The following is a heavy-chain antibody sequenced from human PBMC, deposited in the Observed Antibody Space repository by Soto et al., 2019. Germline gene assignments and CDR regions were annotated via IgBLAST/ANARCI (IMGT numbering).Heavy chain of an antibody. D-gene: IGHD3-10*01. CDR3: ARDVIDYYGSGSLFDY. J-gene: IGHJ4*02. Sequence: QVQLQESGPGLVKPSQTLSLTCTVSGGSISSGGYYWSWIRQHPGKGLEWIGYIYYSGSTYYNPSLKSRVTISVDTSKNQFYMKLSSVTAADTAVYYCARDVIDYYGSGSLFDYWGQGTLVTVSS. V-gene: IGHV4-31*03. CDR2: IYYSGST. CDR1: GGSISSGGYY.